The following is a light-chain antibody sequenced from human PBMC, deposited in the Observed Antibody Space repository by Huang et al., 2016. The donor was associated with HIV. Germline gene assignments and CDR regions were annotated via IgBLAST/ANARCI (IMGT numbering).Light chain of an antibody. Sequence: EIVLTQSPGTLSLSPGERATLSCRASQSVTNNYLAWYQQKPGQAARLGIYGASSRATGIPDRLSGSGSGTDVTLTISRLEPDDFVVYYCQQYGGSPRTFGQGTKLEIK. CDR1: QSVTNNY. CDR2: GAS. V-gene: IGKV3-20*01. CDR3: QQYGGSPRT. J-gene: IGKJ2*01.